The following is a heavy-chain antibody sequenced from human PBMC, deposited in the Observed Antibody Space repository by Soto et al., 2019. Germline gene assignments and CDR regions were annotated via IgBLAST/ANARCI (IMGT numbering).Heavy chain of an antibody. V-gene: IGHV4-59*01. CDR2: VYYTGST. D-gene: IGHD3-22*01. Sequence: SETLSLSCTVSGGSISSYYWSWIRQPPGKGLEWIGYVYYTGSTNYSPSLKSRVTISVDTSKNQFSLKLSSVTAADTAVYYCARHSYDSSAYFDSWGQGTLVT. CDR3: ARHSYDSSAYFDS. J-gene: IGHJ4*02. CDR1: GGSISSYY.